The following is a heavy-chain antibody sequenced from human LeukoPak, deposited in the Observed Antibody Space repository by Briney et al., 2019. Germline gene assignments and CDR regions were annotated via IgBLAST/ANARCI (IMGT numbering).Heavy chain of an antibody. Sequence: PGASLRLSCAASGLTFSDYYMSWIRQAPGKGLEWVSYISSSGSTIYYADSVKGRFTISRDNAKNSLYLQMNSLRAEDTAVYYCARDLEPYSSGWSAIDYWGQGTLVTVSS. V-gene: IGHV3-11*01. CDR2: ISSSGSTI. D-gene: IGHD6-19*01. CDR1: GLTFSDYY. J-gene: IGHJ4*02. CDR3: ARDLEPYSSGWSAIDY.